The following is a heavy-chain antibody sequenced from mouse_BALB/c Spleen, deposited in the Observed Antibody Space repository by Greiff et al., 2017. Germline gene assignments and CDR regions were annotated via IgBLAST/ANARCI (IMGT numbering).Heavy chain of an antibody. CDR1: GYTFTDYA. D-gene: IGHD1-1*02. J-gene: IGHJ3*01. CDR3: GGGAWFAY. Sequence: QVQLQQSGPEVVRPGVSVKISCKGSGYTFTDYAMHWVKQSHAKSLEWIGVISTYNGNTNYNQKFKGKATLTADKSSSTAYMQLSSLTSEDSAVYYCGGGAWFAYWGQGTLVTVSA. V-gene: IGHV1-67*01. CDR2: ISTYNGNT.